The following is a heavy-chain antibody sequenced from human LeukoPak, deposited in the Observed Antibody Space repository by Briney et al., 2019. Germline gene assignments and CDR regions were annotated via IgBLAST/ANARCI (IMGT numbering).Heavy chain of an antibody. CDR3: AREMAPYYFDY. Sequence: ASVKVSCKVSGYTLTELSMHWVRQAPGKGLEWMGGFDPEDGETIYAQKFQGRVTITADKSTSTAYMELSSLRSEDTAVYYCAREMAPYYFDYWGQGTLVTVSS. CDR1: GYTLTELS. D-gene: IGHD2-8*01. J-gene: IGHJ4*02. V-gene: IGHV1-24*01. CDR2: FDPEDGET.